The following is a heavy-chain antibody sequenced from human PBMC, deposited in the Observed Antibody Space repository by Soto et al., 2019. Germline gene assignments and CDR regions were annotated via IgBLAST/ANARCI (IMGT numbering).Heavy chain of an antibody. D-gene: IGHD6-19*01. Sequence: GGSLRLSCAASGFTFSTYWMHWVRQTPGKGLVWVSRINGDGSTTNYAESVKGRLTISRDNAKNTLYLQMNSLRDEDTAVYYCARGLSGRYGFDYWGQGT. V-gene: IGHV3-74*01. CDR1: GFTFSTYW. CDR2: INGDGSTT. CDR3: ARGLSGRYGFDY. J-gene: IGHJ4*02.